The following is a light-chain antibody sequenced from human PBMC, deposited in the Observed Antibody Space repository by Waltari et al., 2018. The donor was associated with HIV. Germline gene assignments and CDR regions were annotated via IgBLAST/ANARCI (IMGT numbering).Light chain of an antibody. V-gene: IGLV1-51*01. Sequence: QSVLTQPPSVSAAPGQKVTIPCSDSSPNIGNNYVSWYQQLPGTAPKLLIYDNNKRPSGIPDRFSGSKSGTSATLGITGLQTGDEADYYCGTWDSSLSALFGGGTKLTVL. CDR3: GTWDSSLSAL. CDR1: SPNIGNNY. CDR2: DNN. J-gene: IGLJ2*01.